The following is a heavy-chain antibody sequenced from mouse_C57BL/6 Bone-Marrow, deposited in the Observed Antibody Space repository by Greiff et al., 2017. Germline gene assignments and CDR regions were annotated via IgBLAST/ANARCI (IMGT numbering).Heavy chain of an antibody. CDR3: ARGSFAY. CDR2: INPGSGGT. J-gene: IGHJ3*01. V-gene: IGHV1-54*01. CDR1: GYAFTNYL. Sequence: QVQLQQSGAELVRPGTSVKVSCKASGYAFTNYLIEWVKQRPGQGLEWIGVINPGSGGTNYNEKFKGKATLTADKSSSTAYMQLSSLTSEDSAVYFCARGSFAYGGQGTLVTVSA.